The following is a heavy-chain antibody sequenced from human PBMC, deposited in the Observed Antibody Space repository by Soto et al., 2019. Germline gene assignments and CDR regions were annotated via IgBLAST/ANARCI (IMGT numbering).Heavy chain of an antibody. CDR2: INPSCGST. D-gene: IGHD5-18*01. Sequence: QVQLVQSGAEVKKPGASVKVSCKASGYTFTSDYMHWVRQAPGQGLEWMGIINPSCGSTSYAQKFPGRVTRTRETSTSTVYMELSSLRSEDTAVYYCARELGVDTAMANLPCFRDYWGQGTLVTVSS. CDR1: GYTFTSDY. J-gene: IGHJ4*02. CDR3: ARELGVDTAMANLPCFRDY. V-gene: IGHV1-46*01.